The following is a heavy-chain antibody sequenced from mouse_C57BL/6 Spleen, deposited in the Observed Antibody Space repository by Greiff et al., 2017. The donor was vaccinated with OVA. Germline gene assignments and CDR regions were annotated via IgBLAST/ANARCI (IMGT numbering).Heavy chain of an antibody. V-gene: IGHV1-59*01. CDR3: AILSGYFDY. D-gene: IGHD1-1*02. CDR1: GYTFTSYW. J-gene: IGHJ2*01. CDR2: IDPSDSYT. Sequence: VQLQQSGAELVRPGTSVKLSCKASGYTFTSYWMHWVKQRPGQGLEWIGVIDPSDSYTNYNQKFKGKATLTVDTSSSTAYMQLSSLTSEDSAVYYCAILSGYFDYWGQGTTLTVSS.